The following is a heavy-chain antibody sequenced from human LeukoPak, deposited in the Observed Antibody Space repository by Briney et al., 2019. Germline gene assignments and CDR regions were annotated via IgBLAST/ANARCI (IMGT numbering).Heavy chain of an antibody. CDR1: GFTFTDFY. D-gene: IGHD6-25*01. J-gene: IGHJ6*03. V-gene: IGHV3-21*04. CDR2: ISPTSSYM. Sequence: GGSLRLSCAASGFTFTDFYMNWVRQAPGKGLEWVSWISPTSSYMYYADSVKGRFTISRDNAKNSLYLQMNSLRAEDTAVYYCARKGIGSSRYQNMDVWGKGTTVTVSS. CDR3: ARKGIGSSRYQNMDV.